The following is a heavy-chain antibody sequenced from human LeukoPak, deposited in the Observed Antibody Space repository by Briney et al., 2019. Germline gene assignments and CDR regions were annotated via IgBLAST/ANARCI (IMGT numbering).Heavy chain of an antibody. Sequence: GGSLRLSCAASGFTFSGYGLNWVRQAPGKGLEWVSYIGPGSTTIYYADSVKGRFTISRDNAGNSLNLQMNSLRDEDTAVYYCARDQTRFTHPIDYWGQGTLVTVSS. CDR1: GFTFSGYG. CDR3: ARDQTRFTHPIDY. CDR2: IGPGSTTI. V-gene: IGHV3-48*02. J-gene: IGHJ4*02.